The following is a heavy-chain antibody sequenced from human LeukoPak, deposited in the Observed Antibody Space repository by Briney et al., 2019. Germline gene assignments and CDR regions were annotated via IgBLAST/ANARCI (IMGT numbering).Heavy chain of an antibody. Sequence: GGSLRLSCAASGFTFSSYSMNWVRQAPGKGLEWVSIISSSGTSIYYADSVKGRLTISRDNAKNSLYLQMNSLRDEDTAVYYCARGRLTCSGGSCYSWYFDLWGCGTLVTVSS. J-gene: IGHJ2*01. V-gene: IGHV3-48*02. CDR3: ARGRLTCSGGSCYSWYFDL. D-gene: IGHD2-15*01. CDR1: GFTFSSYS. CDR2: ISSSGTSI.